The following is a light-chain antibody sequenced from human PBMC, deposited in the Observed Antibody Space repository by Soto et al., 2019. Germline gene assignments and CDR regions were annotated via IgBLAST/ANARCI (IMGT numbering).Light chain of an antibody. CDR3: HGSYFTPLP. V-gene: IGKV1-39*01. CDR1: QSIGNY. J-gene: IGKJ5*01. Sequence: DIQMTQSPSSLSASIGDRFTLTCRSSQSIGNYLNWYHKKPGSAPSLLSHSASTLQNGVPSRFSGSGSGTEFTVTILGLQPDDVTTYHCHGSYFTPLPFGRGTRL. CDR2: SAS.